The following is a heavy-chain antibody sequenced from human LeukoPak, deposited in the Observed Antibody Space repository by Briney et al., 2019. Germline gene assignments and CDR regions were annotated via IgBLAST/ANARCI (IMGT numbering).Heavy chain of an antibody. CDR2: ISAYNGNT. V-gene: IGHV1-18*01. CDR3: ARSWGPASGNYYFYGMDV. J-gene: IGHJ6*02. Sequence: GASVEVSCKASGYTFTTFVITWVRQAPGQRPEWMGWISAYNGNTKYAEKFQGRVTLATDTFTSTAYMELRSLRSDDSAIYYCARSWGPASGNYYFYGMDVWGQGTTVTVSS. D-gene: IGHD3-16*01. CDR1: GYTFTTFV.